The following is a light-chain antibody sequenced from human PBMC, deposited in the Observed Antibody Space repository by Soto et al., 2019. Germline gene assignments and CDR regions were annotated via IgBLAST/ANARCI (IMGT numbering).Light chain of an antibody. V-gene: IGKV4-1*01. CDR1: QSVLFSSNNKNY. CDR2: WAS. Sequence: DIVMTQSPDSLTVSLGERATINFKSSQSVLFSSNNKNYLAWYQQEPGQPPKLLIYWASTRESGVPDRFSGSGSGTDFTLTINALQAEDVAVYYCQQYHTTPLSFGGGTKVDIK. CDR3: QQYHTTPLS. J-gene: IGKJ4*01.